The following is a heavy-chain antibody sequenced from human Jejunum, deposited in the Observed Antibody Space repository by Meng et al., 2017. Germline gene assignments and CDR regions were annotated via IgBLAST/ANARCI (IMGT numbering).Heavy chain of an antibody. D-gene: IGHD5-12*01. CDR3: ARHGMWLLQNHY. Sequence: QPQLQESGPGLVKPSETLSLTCTVSGASISGSDNYWGWLRQPPGKGLEWIGGIYYSGSTYYNPSLKSRVTISVDTSKNQFSLKLNSVSAADTALYFCARHGMWLLQNHYWGQGTLVTVSS. V-gene: IGHV4-39*01. CDR1: GASISGSDNY. J-gene: IGHJ4*02. CDR2: IYYSGST.